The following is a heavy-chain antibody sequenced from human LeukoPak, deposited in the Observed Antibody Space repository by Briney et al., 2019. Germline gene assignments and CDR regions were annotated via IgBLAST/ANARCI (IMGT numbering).Heavy chain of an antibody. V-gene: IGHV3-64D*09. CDR1: GFTFSSYI. J-gene: IGHJ4*02. CDR2: ITSNGGTT. Sequence: GGSLRLSCSASGFTFSSYIMHWARQAPGKGLEYISAITSNGGTTYYADSVKGRVTISRDNSKNTLYLQMSSLRPEDTAVYYCVKDASYSYASSARDSWGQGPLVSVSS. CDR3: VKDASYSYASSARDS. D-gene: IGHD3-22*01.